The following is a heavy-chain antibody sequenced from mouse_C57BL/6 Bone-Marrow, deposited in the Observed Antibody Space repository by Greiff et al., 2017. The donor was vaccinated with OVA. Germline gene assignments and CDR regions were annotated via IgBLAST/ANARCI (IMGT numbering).Heavy chain of an antibody. V-gene: IGHV1-42*01. CDR1: GYSFTGYY. CDR2: INPSTGGT. Sequence: EVHLVESGPELVKPGASVKISCKASGYSFTGYYMNWVKQSPEKSLEWIGEINPSTGGTTYNQKFKAKATLTVDKSSSTAYMQLKSLTSEDSAVYYCARDALITTVVASYWYFDVWGTGTTVTVSS. CDR3: ARDALITTVVASYWYFDV. D-gene: IGHD1-1*01. J-gene: IGHJ1*03.